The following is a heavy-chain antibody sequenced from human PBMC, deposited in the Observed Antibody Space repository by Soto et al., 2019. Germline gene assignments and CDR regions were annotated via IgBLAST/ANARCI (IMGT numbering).Heavy chain of an antibody. J-gene: IGHJ5*02. CDR3: ASTSDYYDSSGYSWFDP. CDR2: IHYSGST. D-gene: IGHD3-22*01. Sequence: SETLSLTCIVSGGAISKSYWSWIRQPPGKGLEWIGYIHYSGSTNYNPTLKSRVTISIDTSKNQFSLKLSSVTAADTAVYYCASTSDYYDSSGYSWFDPWGQGTLVTVS. CDR1: GGAISKSY. V-gene: IGHV4-59*01.